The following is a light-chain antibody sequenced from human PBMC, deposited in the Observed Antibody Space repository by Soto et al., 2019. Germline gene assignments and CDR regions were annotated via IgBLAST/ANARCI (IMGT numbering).Light chain of an antibody. CDR3: QHYNSYSET. V-gene: IGKV1-9*01. CDR2: AAS. J-gene: IGKJ1*01. CDR1: QIISSY. Sequence: DIQMSQSPSPVSASLGDRVTITCRASQIISSYLNWYEQKPGKAPKLLIYAASTLQSGVPLRFSGSGSGTSFTLTISSLQPEDFATYYCQHYNSYSETFGQGTKVDIK.